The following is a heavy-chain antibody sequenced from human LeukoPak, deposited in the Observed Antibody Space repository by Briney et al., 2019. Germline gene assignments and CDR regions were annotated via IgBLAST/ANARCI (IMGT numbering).Heavy chain of an antibody. D-gene: IGHD3-10*01. J-gene: IGHJ6*02. CDR2: ISYNSGGR. CDR3: AKDSIGEASGGMDV. Sequence: GGSLRLSCAASGFAFDNFAMHWVRRAPGKGLEWVSGISYNSGGRGYADSVKGRLTISRDNAKNSLYLQMNSLRSEGTALYYCAKDSIGEASGGMDVWGQGTTVTVSS. CDR1: GFAFDNFA. V-gene: IGHV3-9*01.